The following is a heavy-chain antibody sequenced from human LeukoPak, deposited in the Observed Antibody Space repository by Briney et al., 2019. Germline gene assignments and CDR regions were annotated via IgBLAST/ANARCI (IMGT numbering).Heavy chain of an antibody. CDR3: ARDKDQLLFGFYYYYGMDV. V-gene: IGHV3-30-3*01. CDR2: ISYDGSNK. J-gene: IGHJ6*02. Sequence: GGSLRLSCAASGFTFSSYAMHWVRQAPGKGLEWVAVISYDGSNKYYADSVKGRFTISRDNSKNTLYLQMNSLRAEDTAVYYCARDKDQLLFGFYYYYGMDVWGQRTTVTVSS. CDR1: GFTFSSYA. D-gene: IGHD2-2*01.